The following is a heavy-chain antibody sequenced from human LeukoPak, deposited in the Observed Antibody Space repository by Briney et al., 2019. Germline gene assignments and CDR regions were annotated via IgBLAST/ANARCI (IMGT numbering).Heavy chain of an antibody. J-gene: IGHJ4*02. V-gene: IGHV3-30-3*01. CDR1: GFTFSSYA. D-gene: IGHD3-22*01. CDR3: ARGHYDSRIDY. CDR2: ISYDGSNK. Sequence: GGSLRLSCAASGFTFSSYATHWVRQAPGKGLEWVAVISYDGSNKYYADSVKGRFTISRDNSKNTLYLQMNSLRAEDTAVYYCARGHYDSRIDYWGQGTLVTVSS.